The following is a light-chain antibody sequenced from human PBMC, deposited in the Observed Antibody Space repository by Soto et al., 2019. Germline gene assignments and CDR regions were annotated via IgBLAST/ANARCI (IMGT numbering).Light chain of an antibody. V-gene: IGLV2-11*01. J-gene: IGLJ1*01. CDR2: DVS. CDR1: SSDVGRYSY. Sequence: QSVLTQPRSVSGSPGQSVSISCTGTSSDVGRYSYVSWYQQHPGKAPKLMIYDVSERPSGVPDRFSGSKSGNTASLTISGLQAEDEAYYYCCSYAGTYTGVLGTGTKVTV. CDR3: CSYAGTYTGV.